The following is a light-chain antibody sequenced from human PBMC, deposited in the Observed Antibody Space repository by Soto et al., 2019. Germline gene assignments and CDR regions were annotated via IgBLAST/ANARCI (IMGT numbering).Light chain of an antibody. V-gene: IGLV2-8*01. Sequence: QSVLTQPPSASGSPGQSVTISCTGTSSDVGIYNYVSWYQQHPGKAPKLMIYEVSKRPSGVPDRFSGSKSGNTASLAVSGLRAEDEADYYCSSYTGSNTVIFGGGTKLTVL. CDR2: EVS. J-gene: IGLJ2*01. CDR1: SSDVGIYNY. CDR3: SSYTGSNTVI.